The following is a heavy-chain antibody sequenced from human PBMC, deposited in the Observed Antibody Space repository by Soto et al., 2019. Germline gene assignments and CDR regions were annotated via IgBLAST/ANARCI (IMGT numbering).Heavy chain of an antibody. Sequence: GSLRLSCAASGFTFSRYAMHWVRQAPGEGLEWVAVISRDGSSKYYGDSVKGRFTVSRDNSDNTLYLSMTSLRPDDTAVFYCARSRNGAVPDSINFWGQGTLVTVSS. CDR2: ISRDGSSK. V-gene: IGHV3-30-3*01. CDR3: ARSRNGAVPDSINF. CDR1: GFTFSRYA. D-gene: IGHD2-8*01. J-gene: IGHJ4*02.